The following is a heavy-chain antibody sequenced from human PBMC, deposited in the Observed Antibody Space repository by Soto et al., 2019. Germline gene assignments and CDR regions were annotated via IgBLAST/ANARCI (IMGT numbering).Heavy chain of an antibody. J-gene: IGHJ4*02. CDR3: ARGSPYDY. CDR1: GYSFISHW. CDR2: IYPGDSET. V-gene: IGHV5-51*01. D-gene: IGHD6-6*01. Sequence: GESLKISCKGSGYSFISHWIAWVRQMPGKGLEWMGIIYPGDSETRYSPSFQGRVTISADKSISTAYLQWSSLKASDTAMYFCARGSPYDYWGQGTLVTVSS.